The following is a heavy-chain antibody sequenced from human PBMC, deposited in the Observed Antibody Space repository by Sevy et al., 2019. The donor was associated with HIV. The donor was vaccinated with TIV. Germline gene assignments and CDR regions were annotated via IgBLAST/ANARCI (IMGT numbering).Heavy chain of an antibody. J-gene: IGHJ3*02. CDR2: IFGSGDVT. V-gene: IGHV3-23*01. CDR1: GFSFSSYA. D-gene: IGHD3-22*01. CDR3: AGARYDTSGSCDAFDI. Sequence: GGSLRLSCAASGFSFSSYAMNWVRQAPGKGLEWVSTIFGSGDVTYYADSVKGRFTISRDKSKNTLYLQMYSLRADDTAVYYCAGARYDTSGSCDAFDIWGQGTMVTVSS.